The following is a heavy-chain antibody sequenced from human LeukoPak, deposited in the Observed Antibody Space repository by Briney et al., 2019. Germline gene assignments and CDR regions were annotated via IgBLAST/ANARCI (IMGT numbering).Heavy chain of an antibody. D-gene: IGHD3-9*01. CDR2: ISSSGSTI. CDR1: GFTFSDYY. CDR3: ARAAALKISYWFDP. V-gene: IGHV3-11*01. J-gene: IGHJ5*02. Sequence: GGSLRLSCAASGFTFSDYYMSWIRQAPGKGLEWVSYISSSGSTIYYADSVKGRFTISRDNAKNLLYLQMNSLRAEDTAVYYCARAAALKISYWFDPWGQGTLVTVSS.